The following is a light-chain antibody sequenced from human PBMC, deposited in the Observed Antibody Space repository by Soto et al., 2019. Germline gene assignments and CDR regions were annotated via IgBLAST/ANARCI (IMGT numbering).Light chain of an antibody. CDR1: SSDVGGYNY. J-gene: IGLJ2*01. CDR3: SSYTSSSTLE. V-gene: IGLV2-14*01. CDR2: EVS. Sequence: QSALTQPASVSGSPGQSITISCTGTSSDVGGYNYVSWYQQHPGKAPKLMIYEVSNRPSGVSNRFSGSKSGNTASLTISGLPAEDEADYYCSSYTSSSTLEIGGGTKLTVL.